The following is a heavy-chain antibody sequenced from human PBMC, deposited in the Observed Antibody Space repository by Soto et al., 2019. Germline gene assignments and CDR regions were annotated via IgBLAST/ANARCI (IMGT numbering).Heavy chain of an antibody. J-gene: IGHJ3*02. V-gene: IGHV1-18*01. CDR3: ARASSDFGSGYYPGTNDAFDI. CDR1: GYTFTSYG. Sequence: QVQLVQSGAEVKKPGASVKVSCKASGYTFTSYGISWVRQAPGQGLEWMGWISAYNGNTNYAQKLQGRVTMTTDTTTSTAYRELRSLRSDDTAVYYCARASSDFGSGYYPGTNDAFDIWGQGTMVTVSS. D-gene: IGHD3-3*01. CDR2: ISAYNGNT.